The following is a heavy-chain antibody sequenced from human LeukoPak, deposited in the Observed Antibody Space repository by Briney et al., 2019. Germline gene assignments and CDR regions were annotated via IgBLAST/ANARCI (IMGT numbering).Heavy chain of an antibody. Sequence: GGSLRLSCAASGFTFSTYTMAWVRQAPGGGLEWVSGISGDGYSTYYADSVKGRFAISRDNSKSTLYLQMNSLRAEDTAVYYCAKEGQNIVVVPADSPYFDYWGQGTLVTVSS. V-gene: IGHV3-23*01. CDR3: AKEGQNIVVVPADSPYFDY. CDR2: ISGDGYST. J-gene: IGHJ4*02. D-gene: IGHD2-2*01. CDR1: GFTFSTYT.